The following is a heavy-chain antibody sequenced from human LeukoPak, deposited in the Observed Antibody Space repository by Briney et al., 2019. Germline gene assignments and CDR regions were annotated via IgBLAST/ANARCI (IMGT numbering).Heavy chain of an antibody. V-gene: IGHV3-7*01. CDR2: IKQDGSEK. CDR3: ARHPPYSSGWYELAYRAEYFQH. D-gene: IGHD6-19*01. Sequence: GGSLRLSCAASGFTFSSYWMSWVRQAPGKGLEWVANIKQDGSEKYYVDSVKGRFTISRDNAKNSLYLQMNSLRAEDTAVYYCARHPPYSSGWYELAYRAEYFQHGGQGTLSPSPQ. J-gene: IGHJ1*01. CDR1: GFTFSSYW.